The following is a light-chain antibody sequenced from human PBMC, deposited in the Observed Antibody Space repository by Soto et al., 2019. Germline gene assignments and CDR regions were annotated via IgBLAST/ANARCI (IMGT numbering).Light chain of an antibody. Sequence: DIQMTQSPSSLSASVGDRVTLTCRASQSISSYLNWYQQTPGKAPKLLIYAASSLQSGVPSRFSGSGSGTDFTLTISSLQPEDFATYSCQQSYSTPYTFGQGTKLEIK. CDR3: QQSYSTPYT. CDR1: QSISSY. V-gene: IGKV1-39*01. CDR2: AAS. J-gene: IGKJ2*01.